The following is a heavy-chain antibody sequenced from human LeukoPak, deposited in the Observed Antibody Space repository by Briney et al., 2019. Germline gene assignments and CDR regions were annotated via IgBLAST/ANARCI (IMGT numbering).Heavy chain of an antibody. CDR2: ISGSGGST. CDR1: GFTFSSYA. Sequence: GGSLRLSCAASGFTFSSYAMSWVRQAPGKGLEWVSAISGSGGSTYYADSVKGRFTISRDNSKNTLYLQMNSLRAEDTAVYYCAKDRPGIAAAGTFSSPLDYWGQGTLVTVSS. J-gene: IGHJ4*02. CDR3: AKDRPGIAAAGTFSSPLDY. V-gene: IGHV3-23*01. D-gene: IGHD6-13*01.